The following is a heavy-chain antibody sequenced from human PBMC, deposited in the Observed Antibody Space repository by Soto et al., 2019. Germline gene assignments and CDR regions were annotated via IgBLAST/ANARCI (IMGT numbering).Heavy chain of an antibody. CDR2: ISGYNGNT. Sequence: QVKLVQSRGEVKKPGASVKVSCKTSGYSFTTYGISWVRQAPGQGLEWKGWISGYNGNTNYAQNPQGRVTMTTDTSTSTACRELRSMRSDETAVHYCAREGPAPYAYYGMDVWGQGSTVTVSS. CDR3: AREGPAPYAYYGMDV. CDR1: GYSFTTYG. J-gene: IGHJ6*02. V-gene: IGHV1-18*01. D-gene: IGHD4-17*01.